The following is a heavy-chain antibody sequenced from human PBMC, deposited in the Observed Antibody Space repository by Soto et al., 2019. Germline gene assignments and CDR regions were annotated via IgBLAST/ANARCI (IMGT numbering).Heavy chain of an antibody. CDR3: AKFFVETGGSSGWPWTFHY. V-gene: IGHV3-23*01. Sequence: EVQLLESGGGLVQPGRSLRLSCAASGFTFSSYAMSWVRQAPGKGLEWVSAISGSGGTTYYAASVKGRFTISRDNSKKPLFLQMNSLRAEDTAVYYCAKFFVETGGSSGWPWTFHYWGQGTLVTVSS. CDR1: GFTFSSYA. CDR2: ISGSGGTT. D-gene: IGHD6-25*01. J-gene: IGHJ4*02.